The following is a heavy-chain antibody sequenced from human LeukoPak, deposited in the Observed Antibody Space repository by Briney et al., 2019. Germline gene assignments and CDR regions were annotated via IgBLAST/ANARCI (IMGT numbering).Heavy chain of an antibody. CDR1: GFTFSSYG. CDR2: IRYDGSNK. D-gene: IGHD3-9*01. Sequence: GGSLRLSCAASGFTFSSYGMHWVRQAPGKGLEWVAFIRYDGSNKYYADSVKGRFTISRDNSKNTLYLQMNSLRAEDTAVYYCAKWFSWLSPFDYWGQGTLVTVSS. CDR3: AKWFSWLSPFDY. V-gene: IGHV3-30*02. J-gene: IGHJ4*02.